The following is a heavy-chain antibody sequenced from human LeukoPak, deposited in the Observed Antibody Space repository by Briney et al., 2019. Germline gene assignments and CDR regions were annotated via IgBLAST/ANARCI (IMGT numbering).Heavy chain of an antibody. Sequence: GGSLRLSCAASGFTFSSYGMHWVRQAPGKGLEWVAVISYDGSNKYYADSVKGRFTISRDNSKNTLYLQMNSLRAEDTAVYYRAKAQRYSSSSSRYYYYYGMDVWGQGTTVTVSS. CDR2: ISYDGSNK. CDR1: GFTFSSYG. CDR3: AKAQRYSSSSSRYYYYYGMDV. D-gene: IGHD6-6*01. V-gene: IGHV3-30*18. J-gene: IGHJ6*02.